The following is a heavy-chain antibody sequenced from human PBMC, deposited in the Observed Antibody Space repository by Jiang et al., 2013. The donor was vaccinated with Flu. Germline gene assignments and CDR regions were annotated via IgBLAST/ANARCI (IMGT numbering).Heavy chain of an antibody. J-gene: IGHJ4*02. CDR3: ARDGAYYDFWSGYYDY. V-gene: IGHV1-2*04. Sequence: GYTFTGYYMHWVRQAPGQGLEWMGWINPNSGGTNYAQKFQGWVTMTRDTSISTAYMELSRLRSDDTAVYYCARDGAYYDFWSGYYDYWGQGTLVTVSS. CDR2: INPNSGGT. CDR1: GYTFTGYY. D-gene: IGHD3-3*01.